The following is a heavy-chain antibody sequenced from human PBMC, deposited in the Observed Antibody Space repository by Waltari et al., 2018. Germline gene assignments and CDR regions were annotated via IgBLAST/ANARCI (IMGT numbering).Heavy chain of an antibody. J-gene: IGHJ2*01. Sequence: QVQLVHSGAEVKKPGSSVKVSCRASGGTLSSYTISWVRQAPGQGLEWMGRIIPILGIANYAQKFQGRVTITADKSTSTAYMELSSLRSEDTAVYYCARDSPLYYDFWSGFTFDLWGRGTLVTVSS. CDR1: GGTLSSYT. CDR3: ARDSPLYYDFWSGFTFDL. V-gene: IGHV1-69*04. CDR2: IIPILGIA. D-gene: IGHD3-3*01.